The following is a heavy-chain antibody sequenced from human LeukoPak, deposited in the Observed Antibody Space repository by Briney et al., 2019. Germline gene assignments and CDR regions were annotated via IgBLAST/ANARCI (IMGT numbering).Heavy chain of an antibody. J-gene: IGHJ3*02. V-gene: IGHV3-33*01. CDR2: IWYDGSNK. D-gene: IGHD3-16*01. Sequence: PGGSLRLSCAASGFTFSSYGMHWVRQAPGKGLEWVAVIWYDGSNKYYADSVKGRFTISRDNSKNTLYLQMNSLRAEDTAVYYCASPGSLGESDAFDIWGQGTMVTVSS. CDR3: ASPGSLGESDAFDI. CDR1: GFTFSSYG.